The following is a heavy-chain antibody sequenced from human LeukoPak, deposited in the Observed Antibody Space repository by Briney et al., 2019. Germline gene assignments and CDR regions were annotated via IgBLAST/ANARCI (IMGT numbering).Heavy chain of an antibody. CDR1: GFTVSSNY. Sequence: GGSLRLSCAASGFTVSSNYMSWVRQAPGKGLEWVSVIYSGGSTYYADSVKGRFTISRDNSKNTLYLQMNSLRAEATAVYYCARNRYYYDSSGDLYYYYGMDVWGQGTTVTVSS. CDR3: ARNRYYYDSSGDLYYYYGMDV. V-gene: IGHV3-53*01. D-gene: IGHD3-22*01. J-gene: IGHJ6*02. CDR2: IYSGGST.